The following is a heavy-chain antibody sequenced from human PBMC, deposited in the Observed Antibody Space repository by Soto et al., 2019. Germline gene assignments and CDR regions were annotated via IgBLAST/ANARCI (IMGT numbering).Heavy chain of an antibody. CDR1: GGTFSSYA. V-gene: IGHV1-69*13. CDR2: IIPIFGTA. CDR3: ARDLVPAAMIYYYYSGMDV. J-gene: IGHJ6*02. D-gene: IGHD2-2*01. Sequence: SVKVSCKASGGTFSSYAISWVRQAPGQGLEWMGGIIPIFGTANYAQKFQGRVTITADESTSTAYMELSSLRSEDTAVYYCARDLVPAAMIYYYYSGMDVWGQGTTVTVSS.